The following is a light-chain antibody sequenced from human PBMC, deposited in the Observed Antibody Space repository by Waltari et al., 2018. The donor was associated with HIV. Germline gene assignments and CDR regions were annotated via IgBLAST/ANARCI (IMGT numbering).Light chain of an antibody. Sequence: QSALTQPASVSGSPGQSITISCTGTSSDVGAYNYVSWYQQQPDKAPKLIVYGVNNRPSGISNRFSGSKSGNTASLTISGLQADDEADYYCTSYTSSSTWVFGGGTKVTVL. CDR3: TSYTSSSTWV. CDR2: GVN. CDR1: SSDVGAYNY. V-gene: IGLV2-14*01. J-gene: IGLJ3*02.